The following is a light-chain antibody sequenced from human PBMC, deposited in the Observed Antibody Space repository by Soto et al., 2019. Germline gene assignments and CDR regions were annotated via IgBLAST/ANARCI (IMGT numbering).Light chain of an antibody. CDR1: SSDIGGYNY. V-gene: IGLV2-14*01. Sequence: QSALTQPASVSGSPGQSITISCTGTSSDIGGYNYGSWYQQHPGKAPKLMIYEVSNRPSGVSNRFSGSKSGNTASLTISGLQAEDEADYYCSSYTISTSVVFGGGTKVTVL. CDR3: SSYTISTSVV. J-gene: IGLJ2*01. CDR2: EVS.